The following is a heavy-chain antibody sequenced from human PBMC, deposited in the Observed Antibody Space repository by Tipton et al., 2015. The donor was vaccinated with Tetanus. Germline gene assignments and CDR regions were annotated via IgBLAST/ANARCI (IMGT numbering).Heavy chain of an antibody. J-gene: IGHJ4*02. D-gene: IGHD2-15*01. CDR3: AREADCSGGSCFSGDFDT. CDR2: SWYDGTDQ. V-gene: IGHV3-33*01. CDR1: GFIFSSYG. Sequence: SLRLSCAASGFIFSSYGIHWVRQAPGKGLEWVAVSWYDGTDQYYADSVKGRFTLSRDNSKNTLYLQMDSLRVEDTALYYCAREADCSGGSCFSGDFDTWGQGTQVTVSS.